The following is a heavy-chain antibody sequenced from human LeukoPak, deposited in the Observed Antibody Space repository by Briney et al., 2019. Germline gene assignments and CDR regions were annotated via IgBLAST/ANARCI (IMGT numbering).Heavy chain of an antibody. CDR2: IIPIFGTA. CDR1: GGTFSSYG. V-gene: IGHV1-69*05. CDR3: ARDPGILWFGELLYDDAFDI. Sequence: GSSVKVSCKASGGTFSSYGISWVRQAPGQGLEWMGRIIPIFGTANYAQKFQGRVTITTDESTSTAYMELSSLRSEDTAVYYCARDPGILWFGELLYDDAFDIWGQGTMVTVSS. D-gene: IGHD3-10*01. J-gene: IGHJ3*02.